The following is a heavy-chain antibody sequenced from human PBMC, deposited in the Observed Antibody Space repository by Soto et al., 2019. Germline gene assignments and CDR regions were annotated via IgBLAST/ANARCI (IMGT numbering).Heavy chain of an antibody. D-gene: IGHD2-2*03. CDR2: VTNLGGTI. V-gene: IGHV3-23*01. CDR1: GFTFSTYA. Sequence: GGSLRLSCAASGFTFSTYAMSWVRQAPGTGLEWVSGVTNLGGTISYADSVKGRFTISRDNSKNTLYLQMSSLRAEDTAVYYCAKDGNNGYAFDHWGQGTLVTVSS. CDR3: AKDGNNGYAFDH. J-gene: IGHJ4*02.